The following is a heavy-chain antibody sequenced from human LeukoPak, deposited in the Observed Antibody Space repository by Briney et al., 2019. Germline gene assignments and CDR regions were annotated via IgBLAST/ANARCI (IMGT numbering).Heavy chain of an antibody. J-gene: IGHJ4*02. D-gene: IGHD3-10*01. CDR2: ISSSSSTI. V-gene: IGHV3-48*02. Sequence: GGSLRLSCAASGFTFSSYSMNWVRQAPGKGLEWVSYISSSSSTIYYADSVKGRLTISRDNAKNSLYLQMNSPRDEDTAVYYCARDSLRVQGVITVGDYWGQGTLVTVSS. CDR3: ARDSLRVQGVITVGDY. CDR1: GFTFSSYS.